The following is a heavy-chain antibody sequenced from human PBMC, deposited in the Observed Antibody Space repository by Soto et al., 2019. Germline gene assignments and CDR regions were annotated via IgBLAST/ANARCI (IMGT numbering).Heavy chain of an antibody. J-gene: IGHJ5*02. D-gene: IGHD2-2*01. Sequence: RVWRRGAGDKSISYGGGWMSQKNGKGLEWMGIIYPGDSDTRYSPSFQGQVTISADKSIPTAYLQWSSLKASDTAMYYCARGYCTTTISAPSFHPCGPAPLVTAS. CDR2: IYPGDSDT. V-gene: IGHV5-51*01. CDR3: ARGYCTTTISAPSFHP. CDR1: GDKSISYG.